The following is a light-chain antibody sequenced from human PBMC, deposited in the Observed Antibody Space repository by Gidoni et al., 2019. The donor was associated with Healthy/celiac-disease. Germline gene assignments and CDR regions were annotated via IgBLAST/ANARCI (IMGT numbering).Light chain of an antibody. Sequence: PGQSNTISCTGTSSDVGGYNYVSWYQQHPGKAPKLMIYDVSNRPSGVSNRFSGSKSGNTASLTISGLQAEDEADYYCSSYTSSSTLVFGTGTKVTVL. CDR1: SSDVGGYNY. J-gene: IGLJ1*01. CDR2: DVS. V-gene: IGLV2-14*04. CDR3: SSYTSSSTLV.